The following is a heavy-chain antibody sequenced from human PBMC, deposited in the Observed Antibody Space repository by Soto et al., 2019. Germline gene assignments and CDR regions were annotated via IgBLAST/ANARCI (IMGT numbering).Heavy chain of an antibody. J-gene: IGHJ4*02. CDR2: IYPDDSDT. V-gene: IGHV5-51*01. CDR3: ARLGDGYNLPVDY. D-gene: IGHD5-12*01. CDR1: GYLFTKYW. Sequence: PGESLKISCKGSGYLFTKYWIVWVRQMPGKGLEWMGMIYPDDSDTTYSPSFQGQVTISADKSISTAYLQWSSLKASDTAMYYCARLGDGYNLPVDYWGQGTLVTVSS.